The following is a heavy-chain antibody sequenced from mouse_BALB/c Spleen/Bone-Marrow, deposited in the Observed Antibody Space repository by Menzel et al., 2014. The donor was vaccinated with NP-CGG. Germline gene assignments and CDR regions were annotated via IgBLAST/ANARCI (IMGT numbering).Heavy chain of an antibody. Sequence: VQLQQPGAELVKPGASVKLSCTASGFNIKDIYMHWVKQRPEQGLEWIGRIDPANGNIKYDPKFQGKATITADTSSNTAYLQLSRLTSEDTAVYYCASYHYGYYFDYWGQSTTRTVSS. CDR1: GFNIKDIY. V-gene: IGHV14-3*02. CDR3: ASYHYGYYFDY. CDR2: IDPANGNI. J-gene: IGHJ2*01. D-gene: IGHD2-4*01.